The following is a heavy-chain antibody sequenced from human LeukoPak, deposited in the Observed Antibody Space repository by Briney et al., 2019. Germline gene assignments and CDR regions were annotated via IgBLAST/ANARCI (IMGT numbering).Heavy chain of an antibody. CDR1: GFTFSSYG. V-gene: IGHV3-33*01. J-gene: IGHJ4*02. D-gene: IGHD3-3*01. Sequence: TGGSLRLSCAASGFTFSSYGMHWVRQAPGKGLEWVAVIWYDGSNKYYADSVKGRFTISRDNSKNTLYLQMNSLRAEDTAVYYCARGLRFLEWLLYRYNNFDYWGQGTLVTVSS. CDR3: ARGLRFLEWLLYRYNNFDY. CDR2: IWYDGSNK.